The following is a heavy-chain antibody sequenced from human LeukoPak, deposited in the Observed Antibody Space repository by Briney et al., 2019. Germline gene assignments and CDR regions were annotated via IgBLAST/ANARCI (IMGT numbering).Heavy chain of an antibody. Sequence: GASVKVSCKASGYTFTSYYMHWVRQAPGQGLEWMGRINPNSGGTNYAQKFQGRVTMNRDTYIRTVYMEVSRLRSDDTAVYYCAREGGAITGTTNDWFDPWGQGTLVTVSS. CDR3: AREGGAITGTTNDWFDP. CDR2: INPNSGGT. D-gene: IGHD1-20*01. V-gene: IGHV1-2*06. CDR1: GYTFTSYY. J-gene: IGHJ5*02.